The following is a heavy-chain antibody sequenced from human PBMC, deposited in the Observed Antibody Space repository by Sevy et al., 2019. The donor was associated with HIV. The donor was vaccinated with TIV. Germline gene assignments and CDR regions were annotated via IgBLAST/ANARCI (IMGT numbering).Heavy chain of an antibody. Sequence: GGSLRLSCAASGFTFSTYGMHWVRQAPGKGLEWVAVIWFDGSNTYYADSVKGRFTISRDSAKNTLHLQMNSLRAEDTVVYYCAGDLEFYDYGGYGPAFMPDYWGQGTLVTVSS. J-gene: IGHJ4*02. V-gene: IGHV3-33*01. CDR1: GFTFSTYG. CDR3: AGDLEFYDYGGYGPAFMPDY. CDR2: IWFDGSNT. D-gene: IGHD5-12*01.